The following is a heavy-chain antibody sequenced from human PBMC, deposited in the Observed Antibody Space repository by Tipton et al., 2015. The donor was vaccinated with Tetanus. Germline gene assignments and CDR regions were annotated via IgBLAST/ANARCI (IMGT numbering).Heavy chain of an antibody. Sequence: GSLRLSCEASGFIISNNNMNWVRQAPGKGLECVSVIYRDGTTHYADSVKGRFTISRDITKNTVYLQMNSLRAEDTAVYFCARRSLTNYGLDVWGQGTTVTVSS. CDR1: GFIISNNN. D-gene: IGHD3-9*01. CDR2: IYRDGTT. CDR3: ARRSLTNYGLDV. J-gene: IGHJ6*02. V-gene: IGHV3-53*01.